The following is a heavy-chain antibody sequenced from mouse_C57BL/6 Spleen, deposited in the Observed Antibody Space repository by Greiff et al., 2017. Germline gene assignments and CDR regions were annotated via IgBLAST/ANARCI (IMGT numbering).Heavy chain of an antibody. D-gene: IGHD3-2*02. CDR3: ARWGAQDKDFDY. CDR1: GYAFSSYW. J-gene: IGHJ2*01. Sequence: VQLQQSGAELVKPGASVKISCKASGYAFSSYWMNWVKKRPGKGLEWIGQIYPGDGDTNYNGKFKGKATLTADKSSSTAYMQLSSLTSEDSAVYFCARWGAQDKDFDYWGQGTTLTVSS. CDR2: IYPGDGDT. V-gene: IGHV1-80*01.